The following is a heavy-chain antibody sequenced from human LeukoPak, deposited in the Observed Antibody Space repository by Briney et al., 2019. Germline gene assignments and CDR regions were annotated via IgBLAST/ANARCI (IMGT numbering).Heavy chain of an antibody. Sequence: PGGSLRLSCAASGFTFSSYAMSWVRQAPGKGLEWVSAISGSGGSTYYADSVKGRFTISRDNPKNTLYLQMNSLRAEDTAVYYCAKLPGYSSGLGYWGQGTLVTVSS. CDR1: GFTFSSYA. CDR2: ISGSGGST. CDR3: AKLPGYSSGLGY. D-gene: IGHD6-19*01. V-gene: IGHV3-23*01. J-gene: IGHJ4*02.